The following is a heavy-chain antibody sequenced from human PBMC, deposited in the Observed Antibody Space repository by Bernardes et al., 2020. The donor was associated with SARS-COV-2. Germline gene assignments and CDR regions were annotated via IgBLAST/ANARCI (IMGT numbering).Heavy chain of an antibody. J-gene: IGHJ4*02. CDR1: GFTFSSYG. Sequence: GGSLRLSCAASGFTFSSYGMHWVRQAPGKGLEWVANIKQDGSEKYYMDSMKGRFTISRDNAKNSLYLQMNSLRAEDTAVYYCATYFAVRGPQSDYFDYWGQGTLVTVSS. CDR3: ATYFAVRGPQSDYFDY. D-gene: IGHD3-10*01. V-gene: IGHV3-7*01. CDR2: IKQDGSEK.